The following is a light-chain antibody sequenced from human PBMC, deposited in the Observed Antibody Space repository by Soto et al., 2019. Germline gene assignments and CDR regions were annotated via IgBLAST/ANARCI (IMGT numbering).Light chain of an antibody. CDR2: AAS. V-gene: IGKV1-27*01. CDR3: QKYNSAPPP. J-gene: IGKJ3*01. CDR1: QGIDNY. Sequence: DIQMTQSPSSLSASVGDRVTTTCRASQGIDNYVAWYQQKPGQVPKLLIYAASTLQSGVPSRFSGSGSETHFTLTISSLQPEDVATYYCQKYNSAPPPFGPGTKVNIK.